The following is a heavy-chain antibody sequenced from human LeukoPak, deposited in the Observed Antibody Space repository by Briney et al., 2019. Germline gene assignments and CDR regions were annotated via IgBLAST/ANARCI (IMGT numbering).Heavy chain of an antibody. CDR2: ISAYNGNT. Sequence: ASVKVSCKASGYTFTSYGISWVRQAPGQGLEWMGWISAYNGNTNHAQKLQGRVTMTTDTSTSTAYMELRSLRSDDTAVYYCAGDERRLLLWWEGAFDIWGQGTMVTVSS. V-gene: IGHV1-18*01. D-gene: IGHD2-21*01. CDR3: AGDERRLLLWWEGAFDI. J-gene: IGHJ3*02. CDR1: GYTFTSYG.